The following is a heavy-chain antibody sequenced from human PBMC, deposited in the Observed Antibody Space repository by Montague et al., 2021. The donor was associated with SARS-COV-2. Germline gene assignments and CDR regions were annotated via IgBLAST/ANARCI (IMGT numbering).Heavy chain of an antibody. CDR2: IYYSGST. J-gene: IGHJ5*02. CDR1: GGSISSSNYY. V-gene: IGHV4-39*01. CDR3: ARTEIQVWSRRWFDP. Sequence: SETLSLTCTVSGGSISSSNYYWGWIRQPPGKGLEWIGSIYYSGSTYYNPSLKSRVTISVDTSKNQFSLKLSSVTAADTAVYYCARTEIQVWSRRWFDPWGQGTLVTVSS. D-gene: IGHD5-18*01.